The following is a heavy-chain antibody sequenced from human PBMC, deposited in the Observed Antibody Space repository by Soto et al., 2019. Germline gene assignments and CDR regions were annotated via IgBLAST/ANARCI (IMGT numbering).Heavy chain of an antibody. CDR2: ISTYSGDT. CDR1: GYTFFTYD. V-gene: IGHV1-18*01. CDR3: ARHHGPTTSENWFDP. J-gene: IGHJ5*02. Sequence: SSVKVSCKASGYTFFTYDISWVRQAPGQGLEWMGWISTYSGDTKYAQKFQGRVTMTTDTSTTTAYLELRSLRSDDTAVYYCARHHGPTTSENWFDPWGQGTLVTVSS. D-gene: IGHD5-12*01.